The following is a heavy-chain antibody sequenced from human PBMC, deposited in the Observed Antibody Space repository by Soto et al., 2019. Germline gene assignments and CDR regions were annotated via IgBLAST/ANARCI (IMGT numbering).Heavy chain of an antibody. CDR1: GGSFSGYD. Sequence: QVPLQQWGAGLLKPSETLSLTCAVYGGSFSGYDWNWIRQPPGKGLEWIGEINHSGGINYSPSLKSRVTISVDTSKNQFSLKLSSVTAADTAVYYCARGNWFDPWGPGTLVTVSS. V-gene: IGHV4-34*02. CDR3: ARGNWFDP. CDR2: INHSGGI. J-gene: IGHJ5*02.